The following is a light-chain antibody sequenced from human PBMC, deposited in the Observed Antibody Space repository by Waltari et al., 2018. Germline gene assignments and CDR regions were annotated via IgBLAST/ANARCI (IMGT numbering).Light chain of an antibody. V-gene: IGLV3-1*01. CDR1: WLGSKH. CDR2: EDR. Sequence: SYDLTQPPAVSVSPGQTAIITCSGDWLGSKHFSWYQHKPGQSPVLIIFEDRKRPSGIPERFSASNSGNTATLTIIGTQAMDEADYYCQAWDSTSFYVFGTGTKVSV. J-gene: IGLJ1*01. CDR3: QAWDSTSFYV.